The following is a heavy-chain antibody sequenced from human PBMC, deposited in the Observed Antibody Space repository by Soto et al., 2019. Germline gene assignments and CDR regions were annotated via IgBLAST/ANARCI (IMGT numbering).Heavy chain of an antibody. J-gene: IGHJ4*02. CDR3: ARVKTGSAAGIGCPADY. V-gene: IGHV3-21*01. CDR2: ISSASSYT. D-gene: IGHD6-13*01. CDR1: GFTFSSYS. Sequence: GGSLRLSCAASGFTFSSYSMNWVRQAPGKGLEWVSSISSASSYTYYADSVKGRFTISRDNAKNSLFLQMNSLRAEDTAMYYCARVKTGSAAGIGCPADYWGQGTLVTVSS.